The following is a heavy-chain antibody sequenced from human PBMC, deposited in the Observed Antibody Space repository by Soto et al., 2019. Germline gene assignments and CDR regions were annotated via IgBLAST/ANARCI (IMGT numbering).Heavy chain of an antibody. J-gene: IGHJ6*02. Sequence: EEQLVESGGGLVKPGGSLRLSCAASGFTFSKAWMNWVRQAPGKGLEWVGRIKLSTDGGTTDYAAPVKGRFTISRDDSKNTLYLQMTSLKTEDTALYYCTTGSVEGVWGRGTTVTVSS. CDR2: IKLSTDGGTT. D-gene: IGHD2-15*01. CDR1: GFTFSKAW. V-gene: IGHV3-15*07. CDR3: TTGSVEGV.